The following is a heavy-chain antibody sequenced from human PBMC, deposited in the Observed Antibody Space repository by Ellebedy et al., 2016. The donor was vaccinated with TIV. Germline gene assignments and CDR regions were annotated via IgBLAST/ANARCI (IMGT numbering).Heavy chain of an antibody. V-gene: IGHV3-23*01. D-gene: IGHD6-19*01. Sequence: GESLKISCTASGFTFSSYAMSWVRQAPGKGLEWVSAISYSGDSTFYADSVKGRFTISRDNSMTTLYLEMNSLRAEDTAVYYCARDLDKSSGWYGGAAYWGQGTLVTVSS. CDR2: ISYSGDST. J-gene: IGHJ4*02. CDR3: ARDLDKSSGWYGGAAY. CDR1: GFTFSSYA.